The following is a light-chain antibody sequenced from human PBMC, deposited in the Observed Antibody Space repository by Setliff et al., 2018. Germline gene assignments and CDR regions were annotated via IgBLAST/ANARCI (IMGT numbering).Light chain of an antibody. J-gene: IGLJ1*01. Sequence: QSALTQPPSASGSPGQSVTISCTGSSSDVGGYDYVSWYQQHPGKVPKLMIYEVNRRPSGVPDRFSGSKSGNTASLTVSGLQAEDEADYYCSAYAGANTFAFGGGTKVTVL. CDR1: SSDVGGYDY. CDR2: EVN. V-gene: IGLV2-8*01. CDR3: SAYAGANTFA.